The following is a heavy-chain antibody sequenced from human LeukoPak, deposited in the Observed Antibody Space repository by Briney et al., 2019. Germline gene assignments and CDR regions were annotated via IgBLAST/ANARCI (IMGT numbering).Heavy chain of an antibody. Sequence: ASVKVSCKASGYTFTGYYMHWVRQAPGQGLEWMGWINPNSGGTNYAQKFQGRVTTTRDTSISTAYMELSRLTSDDTAVYYCATCPKEGVDYWGQGTLVTVSS. V-gene: IGHV1-2*02. CDR2: INPNSGGT. CDR1: GYTFTGYY. J-gene: IGHJ4*02. CDR3: ATCPKEGVDY.